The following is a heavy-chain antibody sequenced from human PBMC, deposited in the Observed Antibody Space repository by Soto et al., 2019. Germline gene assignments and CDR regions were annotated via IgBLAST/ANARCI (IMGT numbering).Heavy chain of an antibody. D-gene: IGHD1-1*01. Sequence: GGSLRLSCAASGSSFSDYYMSWIRQSPGKGLEWLSYITSSSSYTHYADSVKGRFTISRDNAKNSLYLQMNSLRADDTAVYYCAGGQDNLAVNFDYWGQGTPVTVPS. J-gene: IGHJ4*02. CDR3: AGGQDNLAVNFDY. CDR2: ITSSSSYT. CDR1: GSSFSDYY. V-gene: IGHV3-11*03.